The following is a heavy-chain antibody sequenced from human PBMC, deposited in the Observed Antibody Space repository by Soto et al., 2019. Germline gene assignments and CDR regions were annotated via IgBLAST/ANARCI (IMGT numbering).Heavy chain of an antibody. CDR1: GYTFTGYY. D-gene: IGHD5-18*01. J-gene: IGHJ4*02. V-gene: IGHV1-2*02. Sequence: ASVKVSCKASGYTFTGYYLHWVRQAPGHGLEWMGWINPDSGGTNSAQKFQGRVTMTRDTPISTAYMELGRLKSDDAAVYYCARGDTAVVTSHFDYWGQGTLVTVS. CDR3: ARGDTAVVTSHFDY. CDR2: INPDSGGT.